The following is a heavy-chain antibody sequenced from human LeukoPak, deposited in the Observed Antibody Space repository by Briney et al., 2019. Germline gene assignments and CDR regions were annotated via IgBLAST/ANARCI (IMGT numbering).Heavy chain of an antibody. CDR1: GFTFSSRW. V-gene: IGHV3-74*01. D-gene: IGHD2-21*01. CDR3: ASDDSYAFDI. Sequence: GGSLRLSCAASGFTFSSRWMHWVRQAPGKGLVWVSHVNSDESSTNYADSVKGRVTISRDNTKNTLYLQMNSLRAEDTAVYYCASDDSYAFDIWGQGTMVTVSS. J-gene: IGHJ3*02. CDR2: VNSDESST.